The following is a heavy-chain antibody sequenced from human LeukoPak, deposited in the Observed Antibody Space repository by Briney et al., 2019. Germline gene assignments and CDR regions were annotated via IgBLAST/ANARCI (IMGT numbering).Heavy chain of an antibody. CDR3: ARDGSRLVPAAIIDY. CDR2: ISSSSSTM. J-gene: IGHJ4*02. D-gene: IGHD2-2*02. Sequence: QSGGSLRLSCAASGFAFSGYSMNWVRQAPGKGLEWVSYISSSSSTMYYLDSVKGRFTISRDNAKSSLYLQMNSLRAEDTAMYYCARDGSRLVPAAIIDYWGQGALVTVSS. V-gene: IGHV3-48*01. CDR1: GFAFSGYS.